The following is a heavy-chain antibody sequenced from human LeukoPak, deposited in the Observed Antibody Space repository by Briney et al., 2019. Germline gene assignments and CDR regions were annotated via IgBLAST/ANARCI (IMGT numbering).Heavy chain of an antibody. D-gene: IGHD1-26*01. CDR1: GFTFSSYA. Sequence: GGSLRLSCAASGFTFSSYAMHWVRQAPGKGLEWVAVISYDGSNKYYADSVKGRFTISRDNFKNTLYLQMNSLRAEDTAVYYCATGDLPSGVWGQGTMVTVSS. CDR2: ISYDGSNK. CDR3: ATGDLPSGV. V-gene: IGHV3-30-3*01. J-gene: IGHJ3*01.